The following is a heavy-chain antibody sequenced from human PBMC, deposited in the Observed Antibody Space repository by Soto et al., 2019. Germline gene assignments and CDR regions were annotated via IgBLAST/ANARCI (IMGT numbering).Heavy chain of an antibody. CDR2: INPNGDT. Sequence: QVQLQQWGAGLLKPSETLSLTCTVFGGSLSGYYWTWIRQSPGKGLEWIGEINPNGDTNYSPSLKSRVTMSVDTSKTQFSLKLHSVTAADTAVYYCARLAEENAVLGPAPIGLDYWGQGTLLTVSS. J-gene: IGHJ4*02. CDR1: GGSLSGYY. D-gene: IGHD2-2*02. V-gene: IGHV4-34*02. CDR3: ARLAEENAVLGPAPIGLDY.